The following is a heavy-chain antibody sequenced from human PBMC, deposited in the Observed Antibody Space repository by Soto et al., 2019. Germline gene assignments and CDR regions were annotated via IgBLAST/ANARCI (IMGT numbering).Heavy chain of an antibody. CDR3: AGGTGWHRLD. D-gene: IGHD6-25*01. CDR1: GFTFSTYY. Sequence: DVQLVESGGGLVQPGGSLRLSCAVSGFTFSTYYMHWFRQVPGKGLEWVANIRQDGSAKYYVDSVKGRFTISRDNAKNSLYLQMNSLGVDATAMYYCAGGTGWHRLDWGQGTLVTVSA. CDR2: IRQDGSAK. J-gene: IGHJ4*02. V-gene: IGHV3-7*04.